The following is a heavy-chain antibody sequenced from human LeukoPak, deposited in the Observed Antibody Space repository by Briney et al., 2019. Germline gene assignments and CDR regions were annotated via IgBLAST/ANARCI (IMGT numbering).Heavy chain of an antibody. CDR1: GYTFTGYF. D-gene: IGHD5-24*01. V-gene: IGHV1-2*02. CDR2: LNPNSGGT. Sequence: GASVNVSCKACGYTFTGYFMHWVRQAPGQGLEWMGWLNPNSGGTNYAQKFQGRLTMTRDTSISTAYMELSSLRSDDTAVYYCARPREAAATFRAFDLWGGGSLVTVSS. J-gene: IGHJ3*01. CDR3: ARPREAAATFRAFDL.